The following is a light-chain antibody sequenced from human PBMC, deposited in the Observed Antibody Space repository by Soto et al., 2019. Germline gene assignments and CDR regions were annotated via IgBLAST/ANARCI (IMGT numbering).Light chain of an antibody. V-gene: IGKV4-1*01. J-gene: IGKJ4*01. CDR2: WAS. Sequence: DIVMTQSPDSLAVSLGERATINCKSSQNLLYSSSNKNFLAWYQQKAGHPPKLLIYWASTRESGVPDRFSGSGSGRDFSLTISSLQAEDVAVYYCQQYYDAQITFGGGTTVEIK. CDR1: QNLLYSSSNKNF. CDR3: QQYYDAQIT.